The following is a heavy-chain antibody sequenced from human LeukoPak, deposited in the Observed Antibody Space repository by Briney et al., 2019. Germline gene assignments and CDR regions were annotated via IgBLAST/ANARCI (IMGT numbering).Heavy chain of an antibody. J-gene: IGHJ4*02. CDR3: AKAMGVVIVPFDY. D-gene: IGHD3-3*01. CDR1: GFTFGTYA. Sequence: GGSLRLSCAASGFTFGTYAMSWVRQAPGKGLEWVSGISGNGGSTYYADSVKGRFTISRDNSKNTLYLQMNSLRAEDTAIYYCAKAMGVVIVPFDYWGQGTLVTVSS. V-gene: IGHV3-23*01. CDR2: ISGNGGST.